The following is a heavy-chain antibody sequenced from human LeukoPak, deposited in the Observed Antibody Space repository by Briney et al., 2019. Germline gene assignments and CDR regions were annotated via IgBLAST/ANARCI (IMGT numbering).Heavy chain of an antibody. Sequence: GGSLRLSCAASGFTFSSYAMHWVRQAPGKGLEWVAVISYDGSIEYYADSVKGRFTISRDNSKNTLYLQMNSLRAEDTAVYYCASGDYAGNRMDDYWGQGTLVTVSS. CDR1: GFTFSSYA. J-gene: IGHJ4*02. D-gene: IGHD4-23*01. V-gene: IGHV3-30*04. CDR2: ISYDGSIE. CDR3: ASGDYAGNRMDDY.